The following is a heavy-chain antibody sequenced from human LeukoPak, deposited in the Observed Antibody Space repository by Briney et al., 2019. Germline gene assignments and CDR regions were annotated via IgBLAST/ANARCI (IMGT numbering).Heavy chain of an antibody. J-gene: IGHJ5*02. V-gene: IGHV6-1*01. CDR1: GDSVSSNSAA. D-gene: IGHD3-22*01. CDR3: ARVGKEDYYDSSGYYYSRYNWFDP. Sequence: SQTLSLTCAISGDSVSSNSAAWNWIRQSPSRGLEWLGRTYYRSKWYNDYAVSVKSRITINPDTSKNQFSLQLNYVTPEDRAVYYCARVGKEDYYDSSGYYYSRYNWFDPWGQGTLVTVSS. CDR2: TYYRSKWYN.